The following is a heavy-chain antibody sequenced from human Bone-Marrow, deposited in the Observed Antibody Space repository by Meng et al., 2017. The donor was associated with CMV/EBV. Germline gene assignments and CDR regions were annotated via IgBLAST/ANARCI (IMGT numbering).Heavy chain of an antibody. CDR2: ISSSGSTI. J-gene: IGHJ5*02. CDR1: GFTFSSYE. V-gene: IGHV3-48*03. D-gene: IGHD6-13*01. Sequence: LSLTCAASGFTFSSYEMNWVRQAPGKGLEWVSYISSSGSTIYYADSVKGRFTISRDNAKNSLYLQMNSLRAEDTAVYYCARQLVWRSWFDPWGQGTLVTVSS. CDR3: ARQLVWRSWFDP.